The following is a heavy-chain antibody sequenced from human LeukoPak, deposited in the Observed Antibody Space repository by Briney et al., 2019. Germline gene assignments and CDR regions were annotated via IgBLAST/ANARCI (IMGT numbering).Heavy chain of an antibody. Sequence: GGSLRLSCAASAFTFSGYSMNWVRQAPGKGLEWVSYISPSATTIYYADSVKGRFTISRDNAKNSLYLQINSLRAEGTAVYYCAREDSSSSGRSFDYWGQGTLVTVSS. V-gene: IGHV3-48*01. CDR3: AREDSSSSGRSFDY. D-gene: IGHD6-6*01. CDR1: AFTFSGYS. CDR2: ISPSATTI. J-gene: IGHJ4*02.